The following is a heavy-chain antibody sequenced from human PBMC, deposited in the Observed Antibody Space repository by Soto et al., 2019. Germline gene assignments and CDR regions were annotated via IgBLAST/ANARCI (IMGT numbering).Heavy chain of an antibody. CDR3: ARDLGGYYGSGEGGFDY. D-gene: IGHD3-10*01. J-gene: IGHJ4*02. Sequence: GSLRLSCAASGFTFSSYSMNWVRQAPGKGLEWVSSISSSSSYIYYADSVKGRFTISRDNAKNSLYLQMNSLRAEDTAVYYCARDLGGYYGSGEGGFDYWGQGTLVTVSS. CDR2: ISSSSSYI. CDR1: GFTFSSYS. V-gene: IGHV3-21*01.